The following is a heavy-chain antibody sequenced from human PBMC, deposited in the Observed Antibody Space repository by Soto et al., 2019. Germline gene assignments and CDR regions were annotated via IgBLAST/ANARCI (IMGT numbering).Heavy chain of an antibody. D-gene: IGHD3-22*01. CDR3: AREFAEDYDSSGYSPRWFDP. CDR1: GYTFTSYD. J-gene: IGHJ5*02. V-gene: IGHV1-8*01. Sequence: QVQLVQSGAEVKKPGASVKVSCKASGYTFTSYDINWVRQATGQGLEWMGWMNPNSGNTGYAQKCQGRVTMTRNTSISTAYMELSSLRSEDTAVYYCAREFAEDYDSSGYSPRWFDPWGQGTLVTVSS. CDR2: MNPNSGNT.